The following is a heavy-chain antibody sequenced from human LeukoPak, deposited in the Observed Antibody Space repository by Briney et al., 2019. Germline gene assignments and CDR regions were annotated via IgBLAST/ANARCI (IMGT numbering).Heavy chain of an antibody. CDR3: ARGPASSIAAPSTSPFDY. J-gene: IGHJ4*02. CDR1: GGSFSGYY. D-gene: IGHD6-6*01. Sequence: SETLSLTCAVYGGSFSGYYWRWIRQPPGKGLEWIGEINHSGRTNYNPSLTSRVTISVDTSQNQFSLKLSSVTAADTAVYYCARGPASSIAAPSTSPFDYWGQGTLVTVSS. V-gene: IGHV4-34*01. CDR2: INHSGRT.